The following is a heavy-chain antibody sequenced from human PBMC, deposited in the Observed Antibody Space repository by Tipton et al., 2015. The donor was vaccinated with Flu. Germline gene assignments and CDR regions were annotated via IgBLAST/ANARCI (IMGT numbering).Heavy chain of an antibody. CDR1: GVSISDDTYS. D-gene: IGHD2-2*01. J-gene: IGHJ5*02. V-gene: IGHV4-61*02. CDR2: FYTSGIP. Sequence: TLSPTCTVSGVSISDDTYSWSWLRQPAGKGLEWIGRFYTSGIPIYSPSLKSRATISADTSKNQFSLRFTSVTATDTAVYYCARGGQYLSDRHFGPWGQGALVTVSS. CDR3: ARGGQYLSDRHFGP.